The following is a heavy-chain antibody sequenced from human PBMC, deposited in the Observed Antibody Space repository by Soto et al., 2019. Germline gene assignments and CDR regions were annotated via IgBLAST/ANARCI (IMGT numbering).Heavy chain of an antibody. J-gene: IGHJ3*02. D-gene: IGHD2-2*01. V-gene: IGHV4-34*01. CDR3: ARGLDLANIVVVPAAIVGLAFDI. CDR1: GGSFSGYY. Sequence: QVQLQQWGAGLLKPSETLSLTCAVYGGSFSGYYWSWIRQPPGKGLEWIGEINHSGSTNYNPSLKSRVTISVDTSKIQFSRKLSSVTAADTAVYYCARGLDLANIVVVPAAIVGLAFDIWGQGTMVTVSS. CDR2: INHSGST.